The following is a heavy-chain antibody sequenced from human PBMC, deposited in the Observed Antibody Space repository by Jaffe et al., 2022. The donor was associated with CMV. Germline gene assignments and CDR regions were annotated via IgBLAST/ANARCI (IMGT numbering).Heavy chain of an antibody. V-gene: IGHV4-4*02. CDR1: GGSISSSNW. CDR3: ARDRGYCSGGSCFRPFYYYYYMDV. J-gene: IGHJ6*03. D-gene: IGHD2-15*01. CDR2: IYHSGST. Sequence: QVQLQESGPGLVKPSGTLSLTCAVSGGSISSSNWWSWVRQPPGKGLEWIGEIYHSGSTNYNPSLKSRVTISVDKSKNQFSLKLSSVTAADTAVYYCARDRGYCSGGSCFRPFYYYYYMDVWGKGTTVTVSS.